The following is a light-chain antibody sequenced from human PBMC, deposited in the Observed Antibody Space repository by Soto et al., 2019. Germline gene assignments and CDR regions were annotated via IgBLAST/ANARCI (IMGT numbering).Light chain of an antibody. CDR3: GTWDSGLSAAV. J-gene: IGLJ2*01. CDR1: TSNIGNHY. CDR2: DNN. V-gene: IGLV1-51*01. Sequence: QSVLTQPPSVSAAPGQQVTISCSGRTSNIGNHYVAWYQQLPGTAPKLLIYDNNQRPSGTSDRFSGSKSGTSGTLRITGLQTGDEADYYCGTWDSGLSAAVFGGGTKVTVL.